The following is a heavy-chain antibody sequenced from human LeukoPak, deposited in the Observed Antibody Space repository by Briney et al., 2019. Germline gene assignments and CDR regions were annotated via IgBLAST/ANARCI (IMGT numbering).Heavy chain of an antibody. CDR2: IYYSGST. V-gene: IGHV4-39*01. Sequence: SETLSLTCTVSGGSTSSSSYYWGWIRQPPGKGLEWIGSIYYSGSTYYNPSLKSRVTISVDTSKNQFSLKLSSVTAADTAVYYCARPETGTTSDDAFDIWGQGTMVTVSS. D-gene: IGHD1-7*01. J-gene: IGHJ3*02. CDR3: ARPETGTTSDDAFDI. CDR1: GGSTSSSSYY.